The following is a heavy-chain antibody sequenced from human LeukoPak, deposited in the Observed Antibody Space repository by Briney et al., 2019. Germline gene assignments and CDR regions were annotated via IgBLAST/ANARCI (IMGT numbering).Heavy chain of an antibody. D-gene: IGHD4-17*01. J-gene: IGHJ4*02. CDR2: VTHSGGDT. V-gene: IGHV3-23*01. Sequence: PGGSLRLSCAASGFTFRNYAMSWVRQAPGKGLAWVSAVTHSGGDTYYADSVKGRFTISRYNSNNTLYLQMNSLRAEDTAVYYCAKADYGDYAFDYWGQGTLVTVSS. CDR3: AKADYGDYAFDY. CDR1: GFTFRNYA.